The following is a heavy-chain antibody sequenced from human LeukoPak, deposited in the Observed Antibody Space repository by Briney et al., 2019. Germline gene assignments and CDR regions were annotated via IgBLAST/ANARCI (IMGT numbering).Heavy chain of an antibody. CDR1: GGSISSYY. CDR3: ARAGNCSSTSCSLDY. D-gene: IGHD2-2*01. J-gene: IGHJ4*02. Sequence: SETLSLTCTVSGGSISSYYWSWIRQPAGKGLEWIGRIYTSGSTNYNPSLKSRVTMSVDTSKNQFSLKLSSVTAADTAVYYCARAGNCSSTSCSLDYWGQGTLVTVSS. V-gene: IGHV4-4*07. CDR2: IYTSGST.